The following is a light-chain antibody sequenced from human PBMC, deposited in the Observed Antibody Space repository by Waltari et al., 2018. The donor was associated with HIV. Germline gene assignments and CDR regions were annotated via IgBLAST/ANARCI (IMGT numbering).Light chain of an antibody. CDR1: QSITYY. CDR3: QQSHSVPIT. Sequence: DIQMTQSPSSLSASAGDRVTITCRASQSITYYFNTYLNWYQQKPGKAPKLLIYAASSLQSGVPSRFSGSGSETEFTLTISNQQREDIATYYCQQSHSVPITFGQGTRLEIK. J-gene: IGKJ5*01. CDR2: AAS. V-gene: IGKV1-39*01.